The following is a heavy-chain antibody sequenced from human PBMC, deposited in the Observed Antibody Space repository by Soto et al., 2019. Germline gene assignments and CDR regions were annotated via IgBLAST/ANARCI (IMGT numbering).Heavy chain of an antibody. CDR3: ARENVLSYVYTAMLDYFAY. Sequence: ASVKVSCKASGYTFNTYSISWVRQAPGQGLEWMGWVSGYNGDTHYAQKFQGRVTMTTDTSTSTAYMELRSLRSDDTAMYYCARENVLSYVYTAMLDYFAYWGQGTLVTVSS. J-gene: IGHJ4*02. CDR1: GYTFNTYS. V-gene: IGHV1-18*01. D-gene: IGHD5-18*01. CDR2: VSGYNGDT.